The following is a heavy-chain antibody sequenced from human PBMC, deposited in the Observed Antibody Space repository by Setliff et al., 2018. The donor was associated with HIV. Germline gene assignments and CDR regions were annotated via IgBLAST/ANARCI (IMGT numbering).Heavy chain of an antibody. CDR1: GFTFGDYA. CDR2: IRSKAYGGTT. D-gene: IGHD3-10*01. J-gene: IGHJ6*02. V-gene: IGHV3-49*04. Sequence: SLRLSCTASGFTFGDYAMSWVRQAPGKGLEWVGFIRSKAYGGTTEYAASVKDRFTVSRDDSKSIAYLQINSLKTEDTAVYYCTTDMMVRGVIIYYGMDVWGQVTTVTVSS. CDR3: TTDMMVRGVIIYYGMDV.